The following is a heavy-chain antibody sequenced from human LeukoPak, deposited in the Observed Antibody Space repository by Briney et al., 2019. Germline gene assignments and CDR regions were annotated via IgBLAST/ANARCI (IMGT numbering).Heavy chain of an antibody. CDR1: GFTFSSYS. V-gene: IGHV3-21*01. Sequence: PGGSLRLSCAASGFTFSSYSMNWVRQAPGKGLEWVSSISSSNTYIYYADSMKGRFTISRDNAKNSLYLQMDSLRAEDTAVYYCARDQYYYGSGSYSRWFDPWGQGTLVTVSS. D-gene: IGHD3-10*01. CDR3: ARDQYYYGSGSYSRWFDP. CDR2: ISSSNTYI. J-gene: IGHJ5*02.